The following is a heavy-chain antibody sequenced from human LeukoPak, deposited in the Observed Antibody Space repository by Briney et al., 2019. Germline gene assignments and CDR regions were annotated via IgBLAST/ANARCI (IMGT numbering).Heavy chain of an antibody. CDR1: RFTFSTSA. CDR3: ATQRAYYYYYMDV. Sequence: GGSLRLSCAASRFTFSTSAMSWVRQAPGKGLGWVSVIYSGGSTYYADSVKGRFTISRDNSKNTLYLQMNSLRAEDTAVYYCATQRAYYYYYMDVWGKGTTVTVSS. V-gene: IGHV3-53*01. CDR2: IYSGGST. J-gene: IGHJ6*03.